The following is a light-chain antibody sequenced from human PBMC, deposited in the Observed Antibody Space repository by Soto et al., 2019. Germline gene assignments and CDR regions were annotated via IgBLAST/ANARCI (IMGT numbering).Light chain of an antibody. V-gene: IGKV3-11*01. CDR3: QQRSNWLMYT. CDR1: RSVSSY. CDR2: DAS. Sequence: EIVLTQSPATLSLSPGERATLSCRASRSVSSYLAWYQQKPGQAPRLLIYDASNRATGIPARFSGSGSGTDFTLTISSLEPEDFAVYYYQQRSNWLMYTFGQGSKLEIK. J-gene: IGKJ2*01.